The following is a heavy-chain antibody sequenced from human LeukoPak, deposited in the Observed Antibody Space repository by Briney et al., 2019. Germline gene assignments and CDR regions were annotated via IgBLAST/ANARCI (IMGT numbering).Heavy chain of an antibody. V-gene: IGHV3-30*18. CDR1: GFTFSSYG. D-gene: IGHD5-12*01. Sequence: GRSLRLSCAASGFTFSSYGMHWVRQAPGKGLEWVAVISYDGSNKYYADSVKGRFTISRDNSKNTLYLQMNSLRAEDTAVYYCAKETPYGGYTVLDYWGQGTLVTVSS. CDR2: ISYDGSNK. CDR3: AKETPYGGYTVLDY. J-gene: IGHJ4*02.